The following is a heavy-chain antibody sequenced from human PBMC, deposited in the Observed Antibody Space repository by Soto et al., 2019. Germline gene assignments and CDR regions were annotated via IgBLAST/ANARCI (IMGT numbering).Heavy chain of an antibody. J-gene: IGHJ4*02. CDR3: AGERGTSCYNT. Sequence: ASVKISCKASGYTFTSYYIHWVRQAPGQGLEWMGIINPSGGSTSYAQKFQGRVTMTRDTSTSTVYMELSSLRSEDTAVYYCAGERGTSCYNTWGQGTLVTVSS. D-gene: IGHD2-2*02. CDR2: INPSGGST. V-gene: IGHV1-46*01. CDR1: GYTFTSYY.